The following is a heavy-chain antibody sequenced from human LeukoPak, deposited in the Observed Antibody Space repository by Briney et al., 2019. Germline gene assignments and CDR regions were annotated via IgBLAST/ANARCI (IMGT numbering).Heavy chain of an antibody. J-gene: IGHJ4*02. CDR1: GGTFSSYA. D-gene: IGHD3-22*01. CDR2: IIPIFGTA. CDR3: AIIIRDYYDSSGYYSGLDY. Sequence: ASVKVSCKASGGTFSSYAISWVRQAPGQGLEWMGGIIPIFGTANYAQKFQGRVTITTDESTGTAYMELSSLRSEDTAVYYCAIIIRDYYDSSGYYSGLDYWGQGTLVTVSS. V-gene: IGHV1-69*05.